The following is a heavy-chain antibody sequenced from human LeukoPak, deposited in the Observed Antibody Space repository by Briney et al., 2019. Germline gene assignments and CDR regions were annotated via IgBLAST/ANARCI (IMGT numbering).Heavy chain of an antibody. CDR1: GGSISSSSYY. V-gene: IGHV4-39*01. Sequence: SETLSLTCTVSGGSISSSSYYWGWIRQPPGKGLEWIGSIYYSGSTYYNPSLKSRVTISVDTSKNQFSLKLSSVTAADTAVYYCARHPKGIAVAIDYWGQGTLVTVSS. D-gene: IGHD6-19*01. J-gene: IGHJ4*02. CDR3: ARHPKGIAVAIDY. CDR2: IYYSGST.